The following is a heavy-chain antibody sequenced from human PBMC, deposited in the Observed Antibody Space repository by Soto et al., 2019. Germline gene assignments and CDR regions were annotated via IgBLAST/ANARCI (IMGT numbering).Heavy chain of an antibody. D-gene: IGHD3-22*01. CDR3: ARVPRYYDSSGFHAFDI. CDR2: IYYSGST. V-gene: IGHV4-31*03. CDR1: GGSISSGGYY. J-gene: IGHJ3*02. Sequence: SETLSLTCTVSGGSISSGGYYWSWIRQHPGKGLEWIGYIYYSGSTYYNPSLKSRVTISVDTSNNQFSLKLSSVTAADTAVYYCARVPRYYDSSGFHAFDIWGQGTMVTVSS.